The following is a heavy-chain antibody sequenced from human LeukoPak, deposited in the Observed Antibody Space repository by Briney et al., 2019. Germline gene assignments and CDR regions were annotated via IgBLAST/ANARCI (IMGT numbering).Heavy chain of an antibody. D-gene: IGHD3-10*01. CDR3: ARRAGQYYYYYYYMDV. CDR2: IYYSGST. CDR1: GGSISSSSYY. Sequence: SETLSLTCTVSGGSISSSSYYWGWIRQPPGKGLEWLGSIYYSGSTYYNPSLKSRVTISVDTSKNQFSLKLSSVTAADTAVYYCARRAGQYYYYYYYMDVWGKGTTVTVSS. J-gene: IGHJ6*03. V-gene: IGHV4-39*01.